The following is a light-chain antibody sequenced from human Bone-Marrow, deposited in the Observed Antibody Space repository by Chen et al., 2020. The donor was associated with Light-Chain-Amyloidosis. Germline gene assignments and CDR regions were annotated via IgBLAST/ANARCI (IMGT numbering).Light chain of an antibody. CDR1: DLPTKY. J-gene: IGLJ2*01. CDR2: RDT. CDR3: QSADSSGTYEVI. Sequence: SYKLTQPPSVSVSPGQTARITCSGDDLPTKYAYWYQQKPGQAPVLVIHRDTERPSGISERCSGSSSGTTATLTISGVQAEDEADYHCQSADSSGTYEVIFGGGTKLTVL. V-gene: IGLV3-25*03.